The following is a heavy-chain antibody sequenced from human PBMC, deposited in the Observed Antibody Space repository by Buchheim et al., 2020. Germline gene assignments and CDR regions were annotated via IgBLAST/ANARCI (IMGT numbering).Heavy chain of an antibody. D-gene: IGHD5-12*01. CDR1: GFSFSTYA. J-gene: IGHJ4*02. CDR2: SVSASGT. V-gene: IGHV3-23*01. CDR3: AKQRTYSGYDQYYFDS. Sequence: EVQLLESGGGLVQPGGCLRLSCAASGFSFSTYAMSWVRQVPGKGLEWVSSVSASGTFYADSVKGRFTISRDNSKNTLSLQFNSLRAEDTAVYYCAKQRTYSGYDQYYFDSWGQGTL.